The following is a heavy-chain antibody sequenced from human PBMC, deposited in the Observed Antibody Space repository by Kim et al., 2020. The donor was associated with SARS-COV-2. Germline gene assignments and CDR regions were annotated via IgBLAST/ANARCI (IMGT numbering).Heavy chain of an antibody. V-gene: IGHV1-2*02. D-gene: IGHD2-15*01. CDR3: ARVLSSRIYPGPAYADACDI. CDR1: GYTFTGYY. J-gene: IGHJ3*02. CDR2: INPNSGGT. Sequence: ASVKVSCKASGYTFTGYYMHWVRQAPGQGLEWMGWINPNSGGTNYAQKFQGRVTMTRDTSISTAYMELSRLRSDDTAVYYCARVLSSRIYPGPAYADACDIWGQGTVHTVSS.